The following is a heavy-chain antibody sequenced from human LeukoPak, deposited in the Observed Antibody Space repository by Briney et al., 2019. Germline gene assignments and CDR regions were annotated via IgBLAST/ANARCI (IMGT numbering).Heavy chain of an antibody. J-gene: IGHJ4*02. CDR3: ASQPPYCSSSTCYSFDY. CDR1: GGSISSSSYF. CDR2: IYYSGST. V-gene: IGHV4-61*03. Sequence: SETLSLTCTVSGGSISSSSYFWSWIRQPPGKGLEWIGYIYYSGSTKYNPSLKSRVTMTLDTSKSHFSLRLNSVTAADTAVYYCASQPPYCSSSTCYSFDYWGQGILVTVSS. D-gene: IGHD2-2*01.